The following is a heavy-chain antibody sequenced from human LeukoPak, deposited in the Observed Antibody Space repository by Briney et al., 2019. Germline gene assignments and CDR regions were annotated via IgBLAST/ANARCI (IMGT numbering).Heavy chain of an antibody. CDR1: GGSFSGYY. V-gene: IGHV4-59*01. CDR2: IYYSGST. J-gene: IGHJ4*02. Sequence: SETLSLTCAVYGGSFSGYYWSWIRQPPGKGLEWIGYIYYSGSTNYNPSLKSRVTISVDTSKNQFSLKLSSVTAADTAVYYCARDRGIAAPRFYDYWGQGTLVTVSS. CDR3: ARDRGIAAPRFYDY. D-gene: IGHD6-6*01.